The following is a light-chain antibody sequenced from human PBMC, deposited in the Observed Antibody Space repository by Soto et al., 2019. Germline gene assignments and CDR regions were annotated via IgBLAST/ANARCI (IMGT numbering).Light chain of an antibody. CDR3: QQYGSSPYT. V-gene: IGKV3-20*01. Sequence: EIVLTQSPDTLSLSPGERAALSCRASQSVRDNFLAWYQRKPGQSPRLLIYAATSRATGIPERFSGSGSETDFTLTIYRLEPEDFAVYYCQQYGSSPYTFGQGTKVEIK. CDR2: AAT. CDR1: QSVRDNF. J-gene: IGKJ2*01.